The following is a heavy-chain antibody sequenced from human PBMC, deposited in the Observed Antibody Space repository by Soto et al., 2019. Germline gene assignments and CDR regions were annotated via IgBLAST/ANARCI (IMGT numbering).Heavy chain of an antibody. D-gene: IGHD5-18*01. CDR2: IYYSGST. J-gene: IGHJ4*02. CDR3: ASNSYGYTFYAY. V-gene: IGHV4-30-4*01. CDR1: GGSISSGDYY. Sequence: QVQLQESGPGLVKPSQTLSLTCTVSGGSISSGDYYWSWIRQPPGKGLEWIGYIYYSGSTYYNPSLKRRVTISVDASTTQFSLKLSSVTAAATAVYYCASNSYGYTFYAYWGQGTLVTVSS.